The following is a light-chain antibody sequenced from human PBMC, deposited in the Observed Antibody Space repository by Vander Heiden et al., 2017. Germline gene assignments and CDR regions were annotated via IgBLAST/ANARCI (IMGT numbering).Light chain of an antibody. CDR3: QQYNSYSWT. CDR1: QSISSW. Sequence: GDRVTITCRASQSISSWLAWYQQQPGTAPKLLIYDASSLESGVPSRFSGSGSATEFTLTISSLQPDDFATYYCQQYNSYSWTFGQGTKVEIK. V-gene: IGKV1-5*01. J-gene: IGKJ1*01. CDR2: DAS.